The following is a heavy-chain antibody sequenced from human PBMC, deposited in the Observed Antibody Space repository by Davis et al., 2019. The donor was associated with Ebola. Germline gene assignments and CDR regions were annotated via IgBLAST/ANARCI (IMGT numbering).Heavy chain of an antibody. CDR1: EFTFTNYG. Sequence: PGGSLRLSCVASEFTFTNYGMTWVRQAPGKGLLWVSRINGDGSTTTYADSVKGRFTISRDNSKNTLSLQMDSLRADDTAVYYCAKSFLHTGPHMSEFRGVDYWGQGTVVTVSS. CDR3: AKSFLHTGPHMSEFRGVDY. V-gene: IGHV3-23*01. CDR2: INGDGSTT. D-gene: IGHD2-8*02. J-gene: IGHJ4*02.